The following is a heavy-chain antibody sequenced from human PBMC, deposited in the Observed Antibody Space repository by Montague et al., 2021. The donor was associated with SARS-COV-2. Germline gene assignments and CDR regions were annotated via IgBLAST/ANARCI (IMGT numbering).Heavy chain of an antibody. D-gene: IGHD5-18*01. CDR1: GYPLSQTI. CDR2: ISYDGSNK. CDR3: ARDSGWGYGYRSPFDY. J-gene: IGHJ4*02. Sequence: SCKVSGYPLSQTIIHLLRQAPGKGLEWVAVISYDGSNKYYSDSVKGRFTISRDNSKNTLYLQMNSLRAEDTAVYYCARDSGWGYGYRSPFDYWGQGTLVTVSS. V-gene: IGHV3-30*19.